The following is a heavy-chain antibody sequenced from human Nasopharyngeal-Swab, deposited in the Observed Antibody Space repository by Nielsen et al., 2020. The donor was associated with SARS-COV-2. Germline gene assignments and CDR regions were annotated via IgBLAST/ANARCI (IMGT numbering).Heavy chain of an antibody. CDR1: GFTFNNYG. CDR3: AKRGGYFEFREGHADF. J-gene: IGHJ2*01. V-gene: IGHV3-30*18. D-gene: IGHD5-12*01. CDR2: ISYEGSIK. Sequence: GESLKISCVASGFTFNNYGMYWVRQAPGKGLEWVAFISYEGSIKKYADSLEGRFSISKDSSKNTVYLQMNSLRREDTAMYYCAKRGGYFEFREGHADFWGRGTLVTVSS.